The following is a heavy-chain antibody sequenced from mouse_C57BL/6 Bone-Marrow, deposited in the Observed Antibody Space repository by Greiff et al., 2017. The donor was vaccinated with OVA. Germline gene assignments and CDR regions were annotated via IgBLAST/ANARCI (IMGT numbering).Heavy chain of an antibody. V-gene: IGHV5-12*01. CDR3: ARQGHYYGSSAFEY. CDR1: GFTFSDYY. Sequence: EVQGVESGGGLVQPGGSLKLSCAASGFTFSDYYMYWVRQTPEKRLEWVAYISNGGGSTYYPDTVKGRFTISRDNAKNTLYLQMSRLKSEDTAMYYCARQGHYYGSSAFEYWGQGTTLTVSS. J-gene: IGHJ2*01. CDR2: ISNGGGST. D-gene: IGHD1-1*01.